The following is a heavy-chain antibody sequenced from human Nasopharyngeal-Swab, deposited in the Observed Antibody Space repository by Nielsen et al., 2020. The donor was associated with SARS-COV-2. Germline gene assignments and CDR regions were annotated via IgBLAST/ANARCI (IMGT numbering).Heavy chain of an antibody. V-gene: IGHV3-13*01. CDR2: IGTAGDT. CDR1: GFTFSSYD. J-gene: IGHJ6*02. D-gene: IGHD6-13*01. Sequence: GESLKISCAASGFTFSSYDMHWVRQATGKGLEWVSAIGTAGDTYYPGSVKGRFTIVRENAKNSLYLQMNSLGAGDTAVYYCARDRVDSSSWGYYYYGMDVWGQGTTVTVSS. CDR3: ARDRVDSSSWGYYYYGMDV.